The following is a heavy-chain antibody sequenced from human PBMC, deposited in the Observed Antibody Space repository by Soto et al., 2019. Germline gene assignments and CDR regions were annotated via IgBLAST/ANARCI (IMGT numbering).Heavy chain of an antibody. D-gene: IGHD1-26*01. V-gene: IGHV1-3*01. CDR2: INAGNGNT. Sequence: VKVSCKASGYTFTGYAMHWVRQAPGQRLEWMGWINAGNGNTKYSQKFQGRVTITRDTSASTAYMELRSLRSDDTAVYYCAARSGRDPYYFDYWGQGTLVTVSS. CDR1: GYTFTGYA. CDR3: AARSGRDPYYFDY. J-gene: IGHJ4*02.